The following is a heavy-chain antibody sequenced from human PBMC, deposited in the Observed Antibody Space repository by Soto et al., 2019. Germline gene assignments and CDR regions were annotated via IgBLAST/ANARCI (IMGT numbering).Heavy chain of an antibody. CDR3: ARADTLPDVGARWYGMDV. J-gene: IGHJ6*02. CDR2: IYSGGST. Sequence: XXSLRLSCAASGFTVSSNYMRWVLQAPGKGLEWVSVIYSGGSTYYADSVKGRFTISRDNSKNTLYLQMNSLRAEDTAVYYCARADTLPDVGARWYGMDVWGQGTTVTVSS. CDR1: GFTVSSNY. V-gene: IGHV3-53*01. D-gene: IGHD3-10*01.